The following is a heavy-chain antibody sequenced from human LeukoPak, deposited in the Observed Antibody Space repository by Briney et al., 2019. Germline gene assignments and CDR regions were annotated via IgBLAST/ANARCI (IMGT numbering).Heavy chain of an antibody. D-gene: IGHD3-22*01. CDR3: AKERANTYYYDSSGSLYFDY. J-gene: IGHJ4*02. Sequence: PGGSLRLSCAASGFTFSSYGMHWVRQAPGKGLEWVAVIWYDGSNKYYADSVKGRFTISRDNSKNTLYLQMNSLRAEDTAVYYCAKERANTYYYDSSGSLYFDYWGQGTLVTVSS. V-gene: IGHV3-33*06. CDR1: GFTFSSYG. CDR2: IWYDGSNK.